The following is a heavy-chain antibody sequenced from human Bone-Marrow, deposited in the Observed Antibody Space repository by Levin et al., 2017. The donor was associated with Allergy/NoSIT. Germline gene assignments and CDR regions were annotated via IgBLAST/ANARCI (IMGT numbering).Heavy chain of an antibody. D-gene: IGHD5-24*01. J-gene: IGHJ6*02. CDR1: GFTFDDYA. CDR2: ISWNSGSI. CDR3: AKGLQESPIYYYDGMDV. V-gene: IGHV3-9*01. Sequence: GGSLRLSCAASGFTFDDYAMHWVRQAPGKGLEWVSGISWNSGSIGYADSVKGRFTISRDNAKNSLYLQMNSLRAEDTALYYCAKGLQESPIYYYDGMDVWGQGTTVTVSS.